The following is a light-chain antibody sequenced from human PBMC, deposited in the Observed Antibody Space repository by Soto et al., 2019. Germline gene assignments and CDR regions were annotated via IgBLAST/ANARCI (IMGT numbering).Light chain of an antibody. CDR1: SSDVGSYNL. CDR3: CSYAGSSTHVV. V-gene: IGLV2-23*01. CDR2: EGS. J-gene: IGLJ2*01. Sequence: VLTQPASVSGSPGQSITISCTGTSSDVGSYNLVSWYQQHPGKAPKLMIYEGSKRPSGVSNRFSGSKSGNTASLTISGLQAEDEADYYCCSYAGSSTHVVFGGGTKVTVL.